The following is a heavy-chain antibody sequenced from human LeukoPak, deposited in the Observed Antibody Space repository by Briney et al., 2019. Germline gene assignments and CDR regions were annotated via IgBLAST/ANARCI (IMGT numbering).Heavy chain of an antibody. CDR3: ARVPHAMVRGVIITEFYFDY. V-gene: IGHV3-21*01. Sequence: GGSLRLACAASGLTFSSYSMNWVRQAPGKGLEWVSSISSSSNYIYYADSVKGRFTISRDNAKNSLYLQMNSLRAEDTAVYYCARVPHAMVRGVIITEFYFDYWGQGTLVTVSS. D-gene: IGHD3-10*01. CDR1: GLTFSSYS. CDR2: ISSSSNYI. J-gene: IGHJ4*02.